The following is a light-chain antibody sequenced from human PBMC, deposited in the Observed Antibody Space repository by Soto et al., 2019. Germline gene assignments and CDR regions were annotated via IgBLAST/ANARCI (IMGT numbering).Light chain of an antibody. CDR2: DVS. CDR1: SSDVGGYNY. CDR3: RSYTSSITLLYV. V-gene: IGLV2-14*03. Sequence: QSALTQPASVSGSPGQSITISCTGTSSDVGGYNYVSWYQHHPGKAPKLMIYDVSNRPSGVSNRFSGSKSGNTASLTISGLQAEDEADYYCRSYTSSITLLYVFGTGTKVTVL. J-gene: IGLJ1*01.